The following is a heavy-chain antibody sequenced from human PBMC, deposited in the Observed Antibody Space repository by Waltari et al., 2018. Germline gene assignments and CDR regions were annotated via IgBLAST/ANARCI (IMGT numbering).Heavy chain of an antibody. V-gene: IGHV4-59*01. CDR2: IYYSGST. Sequence: QVQLQESGPGLVKPSETLSLTCPVSGGSISSYHWSWTRQPPGKGLEWIGYIYYSGSTNYNPSLKSRVTISVDTSKNQFSLKLSSVTAADTAVYYCARGARKWLPEGYFDYWGQGTLVTVSS. D-gene: IGHD3-22*01. CDR3: ARGARKWLPEGYFDY. CDR1: GGSISSYH. J-gene: IGHJ4*02.